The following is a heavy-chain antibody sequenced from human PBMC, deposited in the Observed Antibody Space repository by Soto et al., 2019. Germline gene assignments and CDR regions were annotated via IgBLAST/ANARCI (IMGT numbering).Heavy chain of an antibody. CDR1: GGSISSYY. D-gene: IGHD5-12*01. CDR3: ARDEGSGYHDY. V-gene: IGHV4-59*01. Sequence: SETLSLTCTVSGGSISSYYWSWIRQPPGKGLEWIGYIYYSGSTNYNPSLKSRVTISVDTSKNQFSLKLGSVTAADTAVYYCARDEGSGYHDYWGQGTLVTVSS. CDR2: IYYSGST. J-gene: IGHJ4*02.